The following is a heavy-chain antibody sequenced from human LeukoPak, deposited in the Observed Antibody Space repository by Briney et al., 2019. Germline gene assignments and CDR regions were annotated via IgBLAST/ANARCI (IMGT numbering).Heavy chain of an antibody. D-gene: IGHD2-2*01. CDR2: MNPNSGNT. CDR3: ARALSPTRYGMDV. V-gene: IGHV1-8*01. CDR1: GYTFSSYD. Sequence: ASVKVSCKASGYTFSSYDVNWVRQATGQGLEWMGWMNPNSGNTGYAQEFQGRVTMTRNTSISTVYMEVSGLRSEDTAVYYCARALSPTRYGMDVCGQGTTVTVSS. J-gene: IGHJ6*02.